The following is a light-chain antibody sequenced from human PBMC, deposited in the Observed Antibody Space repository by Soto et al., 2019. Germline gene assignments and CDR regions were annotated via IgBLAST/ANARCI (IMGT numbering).Light chain of an antibody. CDR3: CSYGGFSTFVV. CDR1: NSDIGNGYDS. J-gene: IGLJ2*01. Sequence: QSALTQPASVSGSPGQSITISCTGSNSDIGNGYDSVSWYQQHPNKAPKLLIFEGSKRPSGVSNRFSGSKSGNTASLTISGLQAEDEADYHCCSYGGFSTFVVFGGGTKLTVL. V-gene: IGLV2-23*03. CDR2: EGS.